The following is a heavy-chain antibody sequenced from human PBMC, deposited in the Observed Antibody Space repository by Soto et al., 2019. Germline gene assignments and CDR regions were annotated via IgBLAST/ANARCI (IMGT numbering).Heavy chain of an antibody. CDR3: AREKYSRSWFDP. Sequence: PSETLSLTCTVSGGSISSYYWSWIRQPPGKGLEWIGYIYYSGSTNYNPSLKSRVTISVDTSKNQFSLKLSSVTVADTAVYYCAREKYSRSWFDPWGQGTLVTVSS. CDR1: GGSISSYY. CDR2: IYYSGST. J-gene: IGHJ5*02. D-gene: IGHD2-15*01. V-gene: IGHV4-59*01.